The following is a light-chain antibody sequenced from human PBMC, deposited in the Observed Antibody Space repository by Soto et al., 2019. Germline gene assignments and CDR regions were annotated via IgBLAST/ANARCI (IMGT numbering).Light chain of an antibody. CDR2: DAS. Sequence: DIQMTQSPSTLSASVGARVTITCRASQSISSWLAWYQQKQGKAPNLLIYDASSLESGVPSRFSGSGSGTELTLTINSLQSEDFEVYDGQQYNNWPRTFGQGTKVDIK. CDR3: QQYNNWPRT. V-gene: IGKV1-5*01. J-gene: IGKJ1*01. CDR1: QSISSW.